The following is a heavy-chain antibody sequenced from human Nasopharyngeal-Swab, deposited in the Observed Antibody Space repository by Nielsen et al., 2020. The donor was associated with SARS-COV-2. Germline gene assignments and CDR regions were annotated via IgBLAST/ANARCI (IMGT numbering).Heavy chain of an antibody. J-gene: IGHJ6*02. D-gene: IGHD3-10*01. CDR3: ARDRGKITMLPTGGMDV. Sequence: SCAASGFTFSSYAMHWVRQAPGKGLEWVAVISYDGSNKYYADSVKGRFTISRDNSKNTLYLQMNSLRAEDTAVYYCARDRGKITMLPTGGMDVWGQGTTVTVSS. CDR1: GFTFSSYA. V-gene: IGHV3-30-3*01. CDR2: ISYDGSNK.